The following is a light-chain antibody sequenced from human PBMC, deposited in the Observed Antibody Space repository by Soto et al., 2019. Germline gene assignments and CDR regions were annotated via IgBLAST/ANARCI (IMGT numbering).Light chain of an antibody. V-gene: IGLV2-14*01. CDR2: DVD. Sequence: QSALTQPASVSGSPGQSITISCTGTSSDVGGYNYVSWYQQHPGTAPKLIIYDVDNRPSGVSSRFSGSKSSNTASLTISGLQAEDEADYYCSSYSSSSTPNDVFGTGTKVTVL. J-gene: IGLJ1*01. CDR3: SSYSSSSTPNDV. CDR1: SSDVGGYNY.